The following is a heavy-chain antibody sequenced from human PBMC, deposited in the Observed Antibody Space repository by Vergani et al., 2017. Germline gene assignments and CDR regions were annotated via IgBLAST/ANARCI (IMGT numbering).Heavy chain of an antibody. J-gene: IGHJ5*02. CDR3: AKTHDFSSLYSSYNWFDP. Sequence: EVQLVQSGAEVKKPGESLKISCQGSGYSITNYWIAWVRQRPGKGLEWMGIIYAGDSDVRYSPSFQGQVTMSVDKSLSTAYLQWSSLKASDTATYYCAKTHDFSSLYSSYNWFDPWGKGTPVTVSS. D-gene: IGHD3-3*01. CDR1: GYSITNYW. V-gene: IGHV5-51*03. CDR2: IYAGDSDV.